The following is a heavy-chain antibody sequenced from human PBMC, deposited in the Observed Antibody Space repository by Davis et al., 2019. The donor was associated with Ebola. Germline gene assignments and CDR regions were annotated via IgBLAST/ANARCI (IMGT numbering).Heavy chain of an antibody. V-gene: IGHV4-38-2*01. CDR3: AERGGSV. CDR1: GYSISSGYY. J-gene: IGHJ4*02. D-gene: IGHD3-16*01. Sequence: PSETLSLTCAVSGYSISSGYYWGWIRQPPGKGLEWIGSIYHSGSTYYNPSLKSRVTISVDTSKNQFSLKLSSVIAADTAMYYCAERGGSVWGQGTLVTVSS. CDR2: IYHSGST.